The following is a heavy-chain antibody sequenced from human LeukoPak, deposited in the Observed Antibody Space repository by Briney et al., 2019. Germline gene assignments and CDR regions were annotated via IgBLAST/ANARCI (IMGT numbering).Heavy chain of an antibody. CDR2: INPNSGGT. CDR1: GYTFTCYY. J-gene: IGHJ5*01. CDR3: PRDSPFAGSSDS. D-gene: IGHD2-2*01. Sequence: ASVKVSRKASGYTFTCYYMHWVRQAPGQGLEWMGWINPNSGGTNYAQKFQGRVSMTRGTSISTAYMELSTLSSAEKAGYYCPRDSPFAGSSDSWGQGTLVTVSS. V-gene: IGHV1-2*02.